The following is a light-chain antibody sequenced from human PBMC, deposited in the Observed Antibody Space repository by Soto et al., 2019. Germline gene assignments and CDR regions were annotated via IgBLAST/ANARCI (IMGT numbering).Light chain of an antibody. J-gene: IGKJ4*01. Sequence: IVLTQSPGTLSLSPGERATLSCRACQSVSSNYLAWYQQKPGQAPRLLIYGASTRATGIPARFSGSGSGTEFTLTINSLQSEDFAVYYCQHYDNWPLAFGGGTKVDI. V-gene: IGKV3-15*01. CDR2: GAS. CDR3: QHYDNWPLA. CDR1: QSVSSN.